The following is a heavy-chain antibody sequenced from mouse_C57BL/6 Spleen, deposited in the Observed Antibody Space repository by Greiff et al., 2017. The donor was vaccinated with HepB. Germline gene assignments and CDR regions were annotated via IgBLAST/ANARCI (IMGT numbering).Heavy chain of an antibody. Sequence: VHVKQSGPELVKPGASVKMSCKASGYTFTDYNMHWVKQSHGKSLEWIGYINPNNGGTSYNQKFKGKATLTVNKSSSTAYMELRSLTSEDSAVYYCARGGYYGSSYFDYWGQGTTLTVSS. CDR1: GYTFTDYN. V-gene: IGHV1-22*01. J-gene: IGHJ2*01. D-gene: IGHD1-1*01. CDR3: ARGGYYGSSYFDY. CDR2: INPNNGGT.